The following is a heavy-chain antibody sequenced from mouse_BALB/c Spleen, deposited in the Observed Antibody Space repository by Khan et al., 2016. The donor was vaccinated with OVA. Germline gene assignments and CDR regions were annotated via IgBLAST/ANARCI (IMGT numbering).Heavy chain of an antibody. CDR1: GYTFTSYT. J-gene: IGHJ3*01. V-gene: IGHV1-4*01. CDR3: AREGAYYRSDGWFAY. D-gene: IGHD2-14*01. CDR2: INPSSGYT. Sequence: QVQLKQSGAELARPGASVKMSCKASGYTFTSYTMHWVKQRPGQGLEWIGHINPSSGYTNYNQKFKDKATLTAGKSSRIAYMQLSSLTSEDSAVYYCAREGAYYRSDGWFAYWGQGTLVTVSA.